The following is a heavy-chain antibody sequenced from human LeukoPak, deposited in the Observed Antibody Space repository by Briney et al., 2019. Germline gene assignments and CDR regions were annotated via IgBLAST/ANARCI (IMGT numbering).Heavy chain of an antibody. D-gene: IGHD6-6*01. V-gene: IGHV4-34*01. Sequence: PSETLSLTCAVYGGSFSGYYWSWIRQPPGKGLEWIGEINHSGSTNYNPSLKSRGTISVDTSKNQFSLKLSSVTAADTAVYYCARVGRSSSSHWFDPWGQGTLVTVSS. CDR2: INHSGST. J-gene: IGHJ5*02. CDR3: ARVGRSSSSHWFDP. CDR1: GGSFSGYY.